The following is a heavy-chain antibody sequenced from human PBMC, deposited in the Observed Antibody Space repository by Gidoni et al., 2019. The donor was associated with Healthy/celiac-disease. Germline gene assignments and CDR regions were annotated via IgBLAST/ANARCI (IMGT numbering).Heavy chain of an antibody. D-gene: IGHD3-9*01. V-gene: IGHV3-15*01. J-gene: IGHJ5*02. CDR1: GFTFSHAW. CDR3: TTDGYDIFTGGVDP. Sequence: EVQLVESGGGLVKPGGSLRPSCAASGFTFSHAWMSWVRQAPGKGLEWVGRIKSKTDGGTTDYAAPVKGRFTISRDDSKNTLYLQMNSLKTEDTAVYYCTTDGYDIFTGGVDPWGQGTLVTVSS. CDR2: IKSKTDGGTT.